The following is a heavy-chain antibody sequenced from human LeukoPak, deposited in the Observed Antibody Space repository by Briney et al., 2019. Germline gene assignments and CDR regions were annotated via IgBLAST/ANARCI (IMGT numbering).Heavy chain of an antibody. CDR1: GFTFSSYS. V-gene: IGHV3-48*01. CDR3: ARDPEDAFDI. CDR2: ISSSSSTI. D-gene: IGHD1-14*01. J-gene: IGHJ3*02. Sequence: GGSLRLSCAASGFTFSSYSMNWVRQAPGKGLEWVSYISSSSSTIYYADSVEGRFTISRDNAKNSLYLQMNSLRAEDTAVYYCARDPEDAFDIWGQGTMVTVSS.